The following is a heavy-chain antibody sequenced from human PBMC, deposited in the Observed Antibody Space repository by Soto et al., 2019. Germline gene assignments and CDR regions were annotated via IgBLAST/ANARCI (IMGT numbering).Heavy chain of an antibody. D-gene: IGHD3-9*01. J-gene: IGHJ4*02. Sequence: LSLTCAASGFPFSSYGMPWVRKAPGKGLEGVAVIWYDGSNKYYADSVKGRFTISRDNSKNTLYLQMNSLRAEDTAVYYCARDSAEYYDILTGIFDYWGQGTLVTVSS. CDR3: ARDSAEYYDILTGIFDY. V-gene: IGHV3-33*01. CDR1: GFPFSSYG. CDR2: IWYDGSNK.